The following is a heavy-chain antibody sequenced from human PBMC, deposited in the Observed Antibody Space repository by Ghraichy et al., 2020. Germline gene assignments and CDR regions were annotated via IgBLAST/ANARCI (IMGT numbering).Heavy chain of an antibody. J-gene: IGHJ3*02. CDR3: AKGRGGVLRFLEWANDAFDI. Sequence: SLNISCAASGFTFDDYAMHWVRQAPGKGLEWVSGISWNSGSIGYADSVKGRFTISRDNAKNSLYLQMNSLRAEDTALYYCAKGRGGVLRFLEWANDAFDIWGQGTMVTVSS. V-gene: IGHV3-9*01. CDR1: GFTFDDYA. D-gene: IGHD3-3*01. CDR2: ISWNSGSI.